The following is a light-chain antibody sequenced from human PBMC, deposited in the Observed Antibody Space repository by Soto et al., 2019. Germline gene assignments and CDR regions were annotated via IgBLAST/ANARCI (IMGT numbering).Light chain of an antibody. J-gene: IGKJ3*01. CDR2: GAS. V-gene: IGKV3-20*01. CDR3: QQHGSSLFT. CDR1: QSVSSSY. Sequence: EIVLTQSPGTLSLSPGERATLSCRASQSVSSSYLAWYQQKPGQAPRLLIYGASYRATGIPDRFSGSVSGADFTLTISRLEPEDFAVYYCQQHGSSLFTFGRGTKVDIK.